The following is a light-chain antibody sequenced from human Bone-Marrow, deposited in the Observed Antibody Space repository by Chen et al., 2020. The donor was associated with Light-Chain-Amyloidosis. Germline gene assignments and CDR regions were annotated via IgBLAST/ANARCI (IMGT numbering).Light chain of an antibody. CDR1: SSDVGGDNH. V-gene: IGLV2-14*01. CDR3: SSYTITNTLV. J-gene: IGLJ1*01. Sequence: QPALTQPASVSASPGQSITIPCTGTSSDVGGDNHVSWYQQHPDKAPKLMIYEVTNRPSWVPDRFSGSKSDNTASLTISGLQTEDEADYFCSSYTITNTLVFGSGTRVTVL. CDR2: EVT.